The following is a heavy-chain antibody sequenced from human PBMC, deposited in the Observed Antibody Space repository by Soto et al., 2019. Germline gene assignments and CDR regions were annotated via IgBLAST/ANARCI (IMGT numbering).Heavy chain of an antibody. D-gene: IGHD3-10*01. V-gene: IGHV4-30-4*01. CDR1: GGSISNGDYY. CDR2: IYYSGST. CDR3: ARVLLWLGEVSAYFDY. Sequence: QVQLQESGPGLVKPSQTLSLTCTVSGGSISNGDYYWSWIRQPPGKGLEWIGYIYYSGSTYYNPSLKSRVTISVDTSKTQFSLKLSSVTAADTAVYYCARVLLWLGEVSAYFDYWGQGTLVTVSS. J-gene: IGHJ4*02.